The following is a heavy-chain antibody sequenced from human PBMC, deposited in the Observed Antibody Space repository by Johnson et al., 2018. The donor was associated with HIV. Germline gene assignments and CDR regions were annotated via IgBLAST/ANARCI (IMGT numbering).Heavy chain of an antibody. CDR3: AREGYYDSSGYYHDAFDI. V-gene: IGHV3-66*02. CDR1: GFTVSSSY. Sequence: VQLVESGGGLVQPGGSLRLSCAASGFTVSSSYMSWVRQAPGKGLEWVSVLYSGGSRYYADSVKGRFIISRDNSKNTLYLQLNSLRPEDTAVYYCAREGYYDSSGYYHDAFDIWGQGTMVTVSS. CDR2: LYSGGSR. J-gene: IGHJ3*02. D-gene: IGHD3-22*01.